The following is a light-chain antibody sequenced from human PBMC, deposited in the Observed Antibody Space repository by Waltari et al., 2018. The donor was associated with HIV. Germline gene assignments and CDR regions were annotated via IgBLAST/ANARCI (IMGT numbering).Light chain of an antibody. CDR2: DVT. CDR3: SSYAGSSMSYA. CDR1: SSDVGAFKY. Sequence: QSALTQPPSPSGSPGQSVTISCTGASSDVGAFKYVPWYQQHPGKAPKLLIYDVTKRPSGVPDRFSGSKSGNTASLTVSGLQAEDEAHYYCSSYAGSSMSYAFGTGTKVTVL. J-gene: IGLJ1*01. V-gene: IGLV2-8*01.